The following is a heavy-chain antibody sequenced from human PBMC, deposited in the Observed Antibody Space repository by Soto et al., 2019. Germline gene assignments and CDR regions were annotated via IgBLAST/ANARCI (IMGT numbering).Heavy chain of an antibody. V-gene: IGHV4-59*08. CDR1: GNSINRNY. CDR2: ISYRGNT. J-gene: IGHJ3*02. D-gene: IGHD3-9*01. Sequence: TSETLSLTSTVSGNSINRNYWSWIRQSPGKGLEWIGYISYRGNTKYNPSLKSRVTISVDMSKNQFFLRLNSVTVADTAVYYCARHFTYSDLLTGLFRDNEVFDIGAKG. CDR3: ARHFTYSDLLTGLFRDNEVFDI.